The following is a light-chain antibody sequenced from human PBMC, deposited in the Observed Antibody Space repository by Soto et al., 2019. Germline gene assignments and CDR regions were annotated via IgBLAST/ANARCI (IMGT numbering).Light chain of an antibody. CDR1: SSDVGSYNL. CDR2: EGS. CDR3: SSYAGSHTYEV. V-gene: IGLV2-23*01. Sequence: QSALTQPASVSGSPGQSITISCTGTSSDVGSYNLVSWYQQHPGKAPKLMIYEGSKRPSGVSNRFSGSKSGNTASLTISGLQSEDEADYHCSSYAGSHTYEVFGGGTKVTVL. J-gene: IGLJ3*02.